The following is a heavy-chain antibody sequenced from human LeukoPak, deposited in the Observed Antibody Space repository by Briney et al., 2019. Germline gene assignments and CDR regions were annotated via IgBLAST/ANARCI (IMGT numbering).Heavy chain of an antibody. CDR1: GFTFSDYY. CDR3: ARDAIDSSGFDFDY. V-gene: IGHV3-11*01. CDR2: ISTSAGTI. D-gene: IGHD3-22*01. J-gene: IGHJ4*02. Sequence: GDSLRLSCAASGFTFSDYYMTWIRQAPGKGLEWISYISTSAGTIYYADSVKGRFTISRDNAKNSLYLQMNSLRAEDTAVYYCARDAIDSSGFDFDYWGQGTLVTVSA.